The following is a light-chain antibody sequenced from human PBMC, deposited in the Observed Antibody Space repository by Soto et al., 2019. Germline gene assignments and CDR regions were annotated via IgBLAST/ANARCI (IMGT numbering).Light chain of an antibody. CDR2: DAS. CDR3: QRRSNWPQIP. Sequence: EIVLTQSPATLSLSPGERATLSCRASQSVSNYLAWYQQKPGQAPRLLIYDASNRATGIPARFSGSGSGTDFTLTISSLEPEDFAVYYCQRRSNWPQIPFGQGTRLEIK. V-gene: IGKV3-11*01. CDR1: QSVSNY. J-gene: IGKJ5*01.